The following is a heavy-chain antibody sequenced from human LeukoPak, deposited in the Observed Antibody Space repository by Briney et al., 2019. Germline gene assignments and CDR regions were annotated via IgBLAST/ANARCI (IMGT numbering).Heavy chain of an antibody. Sequence: SQTLSLTCTVSGGYINSGSYYWNWIRQPAGKGLEWIGRIYISGAINYNPSLKSRVTISVDTSKKQFSLKLTSVTAADTAVYYCASGGVGARPDWGQGTLVIVSS. CDR2: IYISGAI. V-gene: IGHV4-61*02. D-gene: IGHD1-26*01. J-gene: IGHJ4*02. CDR1: GGYINSGSYY. CDR3: ASGGVGARPD.